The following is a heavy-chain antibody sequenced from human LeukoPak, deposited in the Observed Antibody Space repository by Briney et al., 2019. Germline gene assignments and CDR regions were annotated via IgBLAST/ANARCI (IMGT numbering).Heavy chain of an antibody. J-gene: IGHJ4*02. D-gene: IGHD3-22*01. CDR2: IYYSGST. CDR3: ARGAHYYDTSGYLMPLNY. Sequence: KASETPSLTCTVSGGSISSYYWSWIRQPPGKGLEWIGYIYYSGSTNYNPSLKSRVTISVDTSKNQFSLKLSSVTAADTAVYYCARGAHYYDTSGYLMPLNYWGQGTLVTVSS. V-gene: IGHV4-59*01. CDR1: GGSISSYY.